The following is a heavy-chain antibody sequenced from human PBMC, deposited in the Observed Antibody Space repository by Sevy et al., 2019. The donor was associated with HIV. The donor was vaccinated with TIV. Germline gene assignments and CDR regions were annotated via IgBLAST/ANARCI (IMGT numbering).Heavy chain of an antibody. CDR3: ARAWGAARHYFDY. Sequence: GGSLRLSCAASGFTFSSYSMNWVRQAPGKGLEWVSSISSSSSSYIYYADSVKGRFTISRDNAKNSLYLQMNSLRAEDTAVYYCARAWGAARHYFDYWGQGTLVTVSS. D-gene: IGHD6-6*01. CDR2: ISSSSSSYI. J-gene: IGHJ4*02. V-gene: IGHV3-21*01. CDR1: GFTFSSYS.